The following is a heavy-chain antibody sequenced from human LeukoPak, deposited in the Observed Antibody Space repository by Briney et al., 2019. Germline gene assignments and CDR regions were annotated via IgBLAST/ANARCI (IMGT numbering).Heavy chain of an antibody. J-gene: IGHJ5*02. D-gene: IGHD3-10*01. CDR2: IWYDGNEI. CDR1: GFTFRSSG. Sequence: GGSLRLSCAASGFTFRSSGMHWVRQTPGKGLEWVAFIWYDGNEIYYADSVKGRFTISRDNSKNTLYLQMNRLRADDTAVYYCARDRSQEFDPWGQGTLVTVSS. CDR3: ARDRSQEFDP. V-gene: IGHV3-30*02.